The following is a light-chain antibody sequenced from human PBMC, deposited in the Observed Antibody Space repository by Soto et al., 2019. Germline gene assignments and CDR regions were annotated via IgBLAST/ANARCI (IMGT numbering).Light chain of an antibody. J-gene: IGKJ5*01. V-gene: IGKV3-20*01. Sequence: ELVLTQSPGTLSLSPGEGATLSCRASQSVSSSNFAWYQQKSGQAPRLVIYGASTRAAGIPDRFSGSGSGTDFTLTISRLQPEDFAVYYCQQYGDLYTFGQGTRLEIK. CDR1: QSVSSSN. CDR3: QQYGDLYT. CDR2: GAS.